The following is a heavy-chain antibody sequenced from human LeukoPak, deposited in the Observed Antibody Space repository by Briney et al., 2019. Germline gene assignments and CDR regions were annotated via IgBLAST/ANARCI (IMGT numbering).Heavy chain of an antibody. CDR3: ATYYDILTGYHFDY. CDR2: ISSSGSTI. CDR1: GFTFSSYE. Sequence: GGSLRLSCAASGFTFSSYEMNWVRQAPGKGLEWVSYISSSGSTIYYADSVKGRFTISRDNAKNSLYLQMNSLRAEDTAVYYCATYYDILTGYHFDYWGQGTLVTVFS. J-gene: IGHJ4*02. D-gene: IGHD3-9*01. V-gene: IGHV3-48*03.